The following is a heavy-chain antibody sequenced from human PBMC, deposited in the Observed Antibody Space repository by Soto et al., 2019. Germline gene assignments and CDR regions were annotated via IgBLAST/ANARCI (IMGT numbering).Heavy chain of an antibody. CDR2: IIPIFGTA. Sequence: QVLLVQSGAEVKKPGSSVKVSCKASGGTFSSYAISWVRQAPGQGLEWMGGIIPIFGTANYAQKFQGSVAITADESTCTAYMELSSLRSEDTAVYYCARSRARRDGYNYFDYWGQGTLVTFST. J-gene: IGHJ4*02. D-gene: IGHD5-12*01. V-gene: IGHV1-69*01. CDR1: GGTFSSYA. CDR3: ARSRARRDGYNYFDY.